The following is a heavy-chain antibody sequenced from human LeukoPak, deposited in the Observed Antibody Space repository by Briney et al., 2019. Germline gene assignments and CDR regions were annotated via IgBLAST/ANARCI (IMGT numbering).Heavy chain of an antibody. CDR3: ARDTGVGATFIGWYFDL. D-gene: IGHD1-26*01. J-gene: IGHJ2*01. CDR1: GYTFTGYY. CDR2: ISAYNGNT. Sequence: ASVKVSCKASGYTFTGYYMHWVRQAPGQGLEWMGWISAYNGNTNYAQKLQGRVTMTTDTSTSTAYMELRSLRSDDTAVYYCARDTGVGATFIGWYFDLWGRGTLVTVSS. V-gene: IGHV1-18*04.